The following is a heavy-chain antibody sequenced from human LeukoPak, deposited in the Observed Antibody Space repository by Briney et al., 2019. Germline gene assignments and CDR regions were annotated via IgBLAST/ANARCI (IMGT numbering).Heavy chain of an antibody. CDR3: ARDHYDSSGYDY. CDR1: GYTFTSYD. CDR2: MNPNSGNT. Sequence: ASVKVSCKASGYTFTSYDINWVRQATGQGLEWMGWMNPNSGNTGYAQKFQGRVTMTRNTSISTAYMELNSLRAEDTAVYYCARDHYDSSGYDYWGQGTLVTVSS. V-gene: IGHV1-8*01. J-gene: IGHJ4*02. D-gene: IGHD3-22*01.